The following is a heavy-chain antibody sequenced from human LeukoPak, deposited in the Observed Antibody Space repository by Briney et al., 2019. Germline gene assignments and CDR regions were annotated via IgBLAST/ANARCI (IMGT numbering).Heavy chain of an antibody. D-gene: IGHD6-13*01. Sequence: SAETLSLTCTVSGGSISSYYWSWIRQPPGKGLEEIGYIYYSGSTNYNPSLKSRVTVSVDTSKNQFSLKLSSVTAADTAVYYCARHPIAAAGTGWFATWGQGTLVTVSS. CDR1: GGSISSYY. CDR3: ARHPIAAAGTGWFAT. V-gene: IGHV4-59*08. CDR2: IYYSGST. J-gene: IGHJ5*02.